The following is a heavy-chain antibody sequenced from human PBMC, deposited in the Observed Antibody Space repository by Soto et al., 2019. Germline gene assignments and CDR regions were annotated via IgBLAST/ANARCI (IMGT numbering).Heavy chain of an antibody. CDR1: GGSFSGYY. D-gene: IGHD1-26*01. J-gene: IGHJ4*02. V-gene: IGHV4-34*01. Sequence: QVQLQQWGAGLLKPSETLSLTCAVYGGSFSGYYWSWIRQPPGKGLEWIGEINHSGSTNYNPSLKSRVTISVDTSKNQFSLKLSSVTAADTAVYYCARGRRVGATTPFDYWGQGTLVTVSS. CDR3: ARGRRVGATTPFDY. CDR2: INHSGST.